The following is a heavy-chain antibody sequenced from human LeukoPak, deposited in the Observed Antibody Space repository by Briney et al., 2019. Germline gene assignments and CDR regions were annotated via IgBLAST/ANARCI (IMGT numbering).Heavy chain of an antibody. Sequence: PSETLSLPCTVSGYSISSGYYWGWIRQPPGKGLEWIGSIYHSGSTYYNPSLKSRVTISVDTSKNQFSLKLSSVTAADTAVYYGARAITLFRGVIRSSWFDYWGQGTLVTVSS. CDR2: IYHSGST. D-gene: IGHD3-10*01. CDR1: GYSISSGYY. V-gene: IGHV4-38-2*02. CDR3: ARAITLFRGVIRSSWFDY. J-gene: IGHJ5*01.